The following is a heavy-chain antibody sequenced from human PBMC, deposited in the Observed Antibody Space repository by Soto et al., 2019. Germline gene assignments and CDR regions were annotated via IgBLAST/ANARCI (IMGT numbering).Heavy chain of an antibody. CDR2: INPSGGST. D-gene: IGHD3-3*01. Sequence: ASVKVSCKASGYTFTSYYMHWVRQAPGQGLEWMGIINPSGGSTSYAQKFQGRVTMTRDTSTSTVYMELSSLRSEDTAVYYCAAEGVTIGGVVPDDYYYGMAVWGKRSTVTFPS. J-gene: IGHJ6*04. CDR3: AAEGVTIGGVVPDDYYYGMAV. CDR1: GYTFTSYY. V-gene: IGHV1-46*01.